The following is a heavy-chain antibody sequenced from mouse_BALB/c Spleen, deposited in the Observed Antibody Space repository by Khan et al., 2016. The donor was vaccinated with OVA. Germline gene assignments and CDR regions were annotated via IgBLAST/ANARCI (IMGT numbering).Heavy chain of an antibody. CDR1: GYSITSDYA. CDR3: ARSLYYSYGYALDC. D-gene: IGHD2-14*01. CDR2: ISSTGGT. J-gene: IGHJ4*01. V-gene: IGHV3-2*02. Sequence: EVQLQESGPGLVKPSQSLSLTCTVTGYSITSDYAWNWLRQFPGNKLEWMGYISSTGGTSYNPSLKSRISITRDTSKNQFFLQLKSVTAEDTATYYCARSLYYSYGYALDCWGRGTLVTVSS.